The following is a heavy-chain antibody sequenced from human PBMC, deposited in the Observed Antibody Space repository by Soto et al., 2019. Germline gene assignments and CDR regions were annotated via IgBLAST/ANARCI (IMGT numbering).Heavy chain of an antibody. CDR3: AKALDRYDFWSGYYGYYYYGMDV. D-gene: IGHD3-3*01. CDR1: GFTFSSYA. Sequence: GGSLRLSCAASGFTFSSYAMSWVRQAPGKGPEWVSAISGSGGSTYYADSVKGRFTISRDNSKNTLYLQMNSLRAEDTAVYYCAKALDRYDFWSGYYGYYYYGMDVWGQGTTVTVSS. J-gene: IGHJ6*02. CDR2: ISGSGGST. V-gene: IGHV3-23*01.